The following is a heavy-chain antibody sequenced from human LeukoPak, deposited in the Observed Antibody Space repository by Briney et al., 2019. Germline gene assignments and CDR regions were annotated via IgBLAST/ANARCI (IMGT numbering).Heavy chain of an antibody. CDR2: INHSGST. CDR3: ARGPIARLYGTLDY. J-gene: IGHJ4*02. CDR1: GGSFSGYY. Sequence: SETLSLTCAAYGGSFSGYYWSWIRQPPGKGLEWIGEINHSGSTNYNPSLKSRVTISVDTSKNQFSLKLSSVTAADTAVYYCARGPIARLYGTLDYWGQGTLVTVSS. D-gene: IGHD1-14*01. V-gene: IGHV4-34*01.